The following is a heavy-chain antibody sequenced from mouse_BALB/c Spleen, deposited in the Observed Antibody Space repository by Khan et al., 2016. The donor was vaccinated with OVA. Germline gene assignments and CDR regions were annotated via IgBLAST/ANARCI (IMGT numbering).Heavy chain of an antibody. J-gene: IGHJ2*01. CDR3: ARKSTRAAY. CDR1: GYTFTSYT. D-gene: IGHD3-1*01. V-gene: IGHV1-4*01. Sequence: VELVESGAELVKPGASVKLSCKASGYTFTSYTMHWVKQRPGQGLEWIGYINPSSGYTKYNQKYKDKATLTADKSSSTAYMQLSSLTSEDSAVYYYARKSTRAAYWGQGTTLTVSS. CDR2: INPSSGYT.